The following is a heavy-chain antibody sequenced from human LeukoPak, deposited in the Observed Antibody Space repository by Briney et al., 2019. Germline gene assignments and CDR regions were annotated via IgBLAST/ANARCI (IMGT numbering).Heavy chain of an antibody. CDR3: ARDLPSTSNWELDY. V-gene: IGHV1-2*06. Sequence: ASVKVSCKASGYTFIDYYIHWVRQAPGQGLEWMGRINPNIPNTDDTDYAQNFQGRVTMTRDTSISTAFMELSRLTSDDTAVYYSARDLPSTSNWELDYWGQGTLVTVSS. CDR2: INPNIPNTDDT. D-gene: IGHD7-27*01. J-gene: IGHJ4*02. CDR1: GYTFIDYY.